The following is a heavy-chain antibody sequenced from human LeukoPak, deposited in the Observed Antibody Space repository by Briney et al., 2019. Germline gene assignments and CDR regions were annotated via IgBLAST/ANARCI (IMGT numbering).Heavy chain of an antibody. Sequence: GGSLRLSCAASGFTFSTYAMHWVRQAPGKGLEWVAVILYDGTNQYYADSVKGRFTISRDNSRNTLYLQMNSLRAEDTAVYYCARGYYDSSGYFHFDYWGQGTLVTVSS. CDR3: ARGYYDSSGYFHFDY. J-gene: IGHJ4*02. V-gene: IGHV3-30-3*01. CDR1: GFTFSTYA. CDR2: ILYDGTNQ. D-gene: IGHD3-22*01.